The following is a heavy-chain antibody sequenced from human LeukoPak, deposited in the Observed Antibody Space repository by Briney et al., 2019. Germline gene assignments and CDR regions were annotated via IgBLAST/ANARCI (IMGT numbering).Heavy chain of an antibody. J-gene: IGHJ5*02. D-gene: IGHD1-26*01. Sequence: GESLKISCNGSGYSFTSYWIGWVRQMPGKGLEWMGIIYPGDSDTRYSPSFQGQVTISADKSISTAYLQWSSLKASDTAMYYCARRGSGSYYNHPSWFDPWGQGTLVTVSS. CDR2: IYPGDSDT. CDR3: ARRGSGSYYNHPSWFDP. CDR1: GYSFTSYW. V-gene: IGHV5-51*01.